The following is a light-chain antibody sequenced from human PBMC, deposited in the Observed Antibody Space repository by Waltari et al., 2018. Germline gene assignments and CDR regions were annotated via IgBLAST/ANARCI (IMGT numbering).Light chain of an antibody. Sequence: TPGEPASISCRSSQSLLHSNGNTYLHWYLQKPGQSPQLLIYGGSNRASGVPDRFSGSGSGTDFTLKISKVEAEDVGVYCGVQAIAFPYSFGQGTKVEIK. CDR2: GGS. V-gene: IGKV2-40*01. CDR3: VQAIAFPYS. J-gene: IGKJ2*03. CDR1: QSLLHSNGNTY.